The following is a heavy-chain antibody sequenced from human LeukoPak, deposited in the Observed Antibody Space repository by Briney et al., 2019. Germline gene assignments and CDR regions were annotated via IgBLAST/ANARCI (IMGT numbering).Heavy chain of an antibody. CDR1: GFTVSSNY. Sequence: GGSLRLSCAASGFTVSSNYMSRVRQAPGKGLEWVSAISGSGGDTYYADSVKGRFTISRDNSKNTLYLQMSSLRAEDTAVYYCAKDLGSVVTPPSLDFWGQGTLVTVSS. J-gene: IGHJ4*02. CDR3: AKDLGSVVTPPSLDF. V-gene: IGHV3-23*01. CDR2: ISGSGGDT. D-gene: IGHD4-23*01.